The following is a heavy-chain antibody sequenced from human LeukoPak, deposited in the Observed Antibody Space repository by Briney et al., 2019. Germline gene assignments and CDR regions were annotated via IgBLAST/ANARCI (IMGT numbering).Heavy chain of an antibody. D-gene: IGHD2-2*01. V-gene: IGHV3-73*01. CDR3: TRLSTSLDYFDY. Sequence: GGSLKLSCAASGFTFSGSAMHWVRQASGKGLEWVGRIRSKANSYATAYAASVKGRFTISRDDSKNTAYLQMNSLKTEDTAVYYCTRLSTSLDYFDYWGQGTLVTASS. J-gene: IGHJ4*02. CDR1: GFTFSGSA. CDR2: IRSKANSYAT.